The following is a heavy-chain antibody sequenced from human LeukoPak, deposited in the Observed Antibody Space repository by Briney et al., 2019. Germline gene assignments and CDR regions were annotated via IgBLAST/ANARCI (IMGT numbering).Heavy chain of an antibody. CDR1: GFTFSRYW. D-gene: IGHD2-2*01. CDR3: AREDIVVVPAATYYYYGMDV. V-gene: IGHV3-7*03. J-gene: IGHJ6*02. Sequence: GGSLRLSCGASGFTFSRYWMSWVRQAPRKGLEWVANIKQDGSEKHYVGSVKGRFTISRDNAKNSLYLQMNSLRAEDTAVYYCAREDIVVVPAATYYYYGMDVWGQGATVTVSS. CDR2: IKQDGSEK.